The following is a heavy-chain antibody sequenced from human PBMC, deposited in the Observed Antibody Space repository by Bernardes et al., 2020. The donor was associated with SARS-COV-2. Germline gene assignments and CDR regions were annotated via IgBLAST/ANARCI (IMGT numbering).Heavy chain of an antibody. CDR3: TRVKSTYYYGSGMDI. D-gene: IGHD3-10*01. Sequence: GGSLRLSCTASGFTFGDYAMSWFRQAPGKGLEWVGFIRSKAYGGTTEYAASVKVRFTISRDDSKSIAYLQMNSLKTEDTAVYYCTRVKSTYYYGSGMDIWGKGKMVNVAS. CDR1: GFTFGDYA. J-gene: IGHJ3*02. V-gene: IGHV3-49*03. CDR2: IRSKAYGGTT.